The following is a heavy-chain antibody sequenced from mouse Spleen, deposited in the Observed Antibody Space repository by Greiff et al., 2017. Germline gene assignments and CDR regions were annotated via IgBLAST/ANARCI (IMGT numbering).Heavy chain of an antibody. Sequence: EVKLLESGPGLVKPSQSLSLTCSVTGYSITSGYYWNWIRQFPGNKLEWMGYISYDGSNNYNPSLKNRISITRDTSKNQFFLKLNSVTTEDTATYYCARAADGYDAMDYWGQGTSVTVSS. V-gene: IGHV3-6*01. D-gene: IGHD2-3*01. CDR3: ARAADGYDAMDY. J-gene: IGHJ4*01. CDR2: ISYDGSN. CDR1: GYSITSGYY.